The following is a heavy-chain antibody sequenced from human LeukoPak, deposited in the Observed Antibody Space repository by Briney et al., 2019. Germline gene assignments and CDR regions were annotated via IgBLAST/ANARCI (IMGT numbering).Heavy chain of an antibody. CDR1: GFIFSSYA. CDR3: AKDPFRTRVSAPDY. V-gene: IGHV3-23*01. D-gene: IGHD2-2*01. Sequence: GGSLRLSCAGSGFIFSSYAMSWVRQAPGKGLEWVSAISGSGTTTYYADSVKGRFTISRDNSNNTLYLQMNSLRVEDTAVYYCAKDPFRTRVSAPDYWGQGTLVTVSS. CDR2: ISGSGTTT. J-gene: IGHJ4*02.